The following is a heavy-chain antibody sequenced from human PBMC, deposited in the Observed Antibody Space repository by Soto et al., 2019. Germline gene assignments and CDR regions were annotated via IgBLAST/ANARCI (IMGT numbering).Heavy chain of an antibody. CDR1: GYTFTSYG. V-gene: IGHV1-18*01. D-gene: IGHD2-2*01. J-gene: IGHJ5*02. CDR3: ARTGLYQLLLWVPDGWFDP. CDR2: ISAYNGNT. Sequence: ASVKVSCKASGYTFTSYGISWVRQAPGQGLEWMGWISAYNGNTNYAQKLQGRVTMTTDTSTSTAYMELRSLRSDDTAVYYCARTGLYQLLLWVPDGWFDPWGQGTLVTVSS.